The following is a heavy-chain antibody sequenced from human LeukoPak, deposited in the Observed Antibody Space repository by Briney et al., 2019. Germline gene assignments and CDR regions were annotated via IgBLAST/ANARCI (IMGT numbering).Heavy chain of an antibody. V-gene: IGHV3-23*01. CDR3: AKDLGLLWFGELSPGDY. CDR2: ISGSGGST. CDR1: GFTFSSYA. J-gene: IGHJ4*02. D-gene: IGHD3-10*01. Sequence: PGGSLRLSCAASGFTFSSYAMSWVRQAPGKGLEWVSAISGSGGSTYYADSVKGRFTISRDNSKNTLYLQMSSLRAEDTAVYYCAKDLGLLWFGELSPGDYWGQGTLVTVSS.